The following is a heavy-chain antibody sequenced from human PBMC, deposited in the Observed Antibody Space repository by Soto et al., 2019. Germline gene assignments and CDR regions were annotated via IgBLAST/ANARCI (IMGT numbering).Heavy chain of an antibody. J-gene: IGHJ3*02. CDR3: AREDSSGYYYPDAFDI. Sequence: EVQLVESGGGLVKPGGSLRLSCAASGFTFSSYSMNWVRQAPGKGLEWVSSISSSSSYIYYADSVKGRFTISRDNAKNSLYLQMNSLRAEDTAVYYCAREDSSGYYYPDAFDIWGQGTMVTVSS. V-gene: IGHV3-21*01. CDR1: GFTFSSYS. CDR2: ISSSSSYI. D-gene: IGHD3-22*01.